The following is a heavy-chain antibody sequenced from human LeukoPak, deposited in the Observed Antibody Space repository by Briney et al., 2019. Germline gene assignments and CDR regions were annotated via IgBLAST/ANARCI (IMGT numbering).Heavy chain of an antibody. CDR1: GFTFSRDW. J-gene: IGHJ1*01. Sequence: GGSLRLSFSPSGFTFSRDWMHCVREAPGKRLVWVSRINGDGSTTSYADSVRGEFTISRDNAKNTLYLQMNRLRAEDTAVYYCATGNYYDSRGYYTFGHWGQGTLVTVPS. CDR3: ATGNYYDSRGYYTFGH. CDR2: INGDGSTT. D-gene: IGHD3-22*01. V-gene: IGHV3-74*01.